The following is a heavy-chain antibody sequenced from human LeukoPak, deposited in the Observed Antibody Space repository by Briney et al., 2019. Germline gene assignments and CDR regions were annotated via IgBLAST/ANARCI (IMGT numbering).Heavy chain of an antibody. Sequence: SETLSLTCTVSGGSISSGSYYWSWIRQPAGKGPEWIGRIYTSGSTNYNPSLKSRVTISVDTSKNQFSLKLSSVTAADTAVYYCARQIVVVAAAIPDAFDIWGQGTMVTVSS. V-gene: IGHV4-61*02. CDR3: ARQIVVVAAAIPDAFDI. CDR2: IYTSGST. J-gene: IGHJ3*02. CDR1: GGSISSGSYY. D-gene: IGHD2-2*01.